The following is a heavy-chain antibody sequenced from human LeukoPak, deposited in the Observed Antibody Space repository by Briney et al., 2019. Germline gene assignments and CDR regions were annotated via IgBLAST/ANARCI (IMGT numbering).Heavy chain of an antibody. CDR1: GGTFSSYT. V-gene: IGHV1-46*01. CDR2: INPSGGST. D-gene: IGHD4-17*01. Sequence: ASVKVSCKASGGTFSSYTISWVRQAPGQGLEWMGIINPSGGSTSYAQKFQGRVTMTRDTSTSTVYMELSSLRSEDTAVYYCARAGTTVTLGIDYFDYWGQGTLVTVSS. J-gene: IGHJ4*02. CDR3: ARAGTTVTLGIDYFDY.